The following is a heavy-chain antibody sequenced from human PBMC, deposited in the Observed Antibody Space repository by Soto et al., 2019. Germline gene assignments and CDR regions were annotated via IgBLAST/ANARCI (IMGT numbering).Heavy chain of an antibody. V-gene: IGHV1-8*01. Sequence: ASVKVSGKASGYTFTSYDINWVRQATGQGLEWMGWMNPNSGNTGYAQKFQGRVTMTRNTSISTAYMELSSLRSEDTAVYYCARARRYCSGGSCYFRFDYWGQGTPVTVSS. D-gene: IGHD2-15*01. CDR2: MNPNSGNT. CDR3: ARARRYCSGGSCYFRFDY. J-gene: IGHJ4*02. CDR1: GYTFTSYD.